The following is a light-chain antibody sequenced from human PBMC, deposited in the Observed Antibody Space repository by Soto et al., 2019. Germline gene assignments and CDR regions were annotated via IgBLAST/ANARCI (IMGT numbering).Light chain of an antibody. CDR1: QDINYW. CDR2: KAS. V-gene: IGKV1-5*03. Sequence: DIKMTQSPSTLSASVGDRVTITCRASQDINYWLAWYQQKPGKAPRLLIQKASTLESGVPSRFTGSRSGTEFTLTISSLQPDDFATYYCQQYNSYKTFGQGTKVEI. J-gene: IGKJ1*01. CDR3: QQYNSYKT.